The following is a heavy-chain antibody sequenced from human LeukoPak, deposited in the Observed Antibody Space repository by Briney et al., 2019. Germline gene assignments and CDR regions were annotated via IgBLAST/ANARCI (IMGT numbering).Heavy chain of an antibody. CDR1: GGSFSGYY. J-gene: IGHJ4*02. CDR3: ARWRSGRSEFDY. V-gene: IGHV4-34*01. D-gene: IGHD6-19*01. Sequence: PSETLSLTCAVYGGSFSGYYWSWIRQPPGKGLEWIGEINHSGSTNYNPSLKSRVTISVDTSKNQFSLKLSSVTAADTAVYYCARWRSGRSEFDYWGQGTLVTVSS. CDR2: INHSGST.